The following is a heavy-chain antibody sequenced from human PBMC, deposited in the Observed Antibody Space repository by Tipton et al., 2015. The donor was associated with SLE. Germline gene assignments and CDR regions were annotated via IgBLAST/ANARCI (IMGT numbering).Heavy chain of an antibody. CDR3: ARELQQKGYFDY. CDR1: GFTFSSYG. D-gene: IGHD1-26*01. V-gene: IGHV3-30*02. Sequence: SLRLSCAASGFTFSSYGMHWVRQAPGKGLEWVAFIRYDGSNKYYADSVKGRFTISRDNSKNTLYLQMNSLRVEDTAVYYCARELQQKGYFDYWGQGTLVTVSS. J-gene: IGHJ4*02. CDR2: IRYDGSNK.